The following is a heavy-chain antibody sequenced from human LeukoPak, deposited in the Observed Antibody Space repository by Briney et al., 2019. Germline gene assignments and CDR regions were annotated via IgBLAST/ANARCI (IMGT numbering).Heavy chain of an antibody. Sequence: GASVKVSCKASGFTFTAYYMHWVRQAPGQGLEWMGWINPNSGGTNYAQKFQGRVTMTRDTSISTAYMELSRLRSDDTAVYYCARDVGIAAAGISWFDPWGQGTLVTVSS. J-gene: IGHJ5*02. CDR1: GFTFTAYY. CDR3: ARDVGIAAAGISWFDP. D-gene: IGHD6-13*01. V-gene: IGHV1-2*02. CDR2: INPNSGGT.